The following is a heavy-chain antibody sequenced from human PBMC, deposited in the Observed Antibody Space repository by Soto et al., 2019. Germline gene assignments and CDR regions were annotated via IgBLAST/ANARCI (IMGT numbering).Heavy chain of an antibody. V-gene: IGHV3-23*01. CDR2: ISGSGVST. CDR3: ARVDTLTAGVHY. CDR1: GFTFSSYA. D-gene: IGHD6-25*01. Sequence: PGGSLRLSCAASGFTFSSYAMTWVRQAPGKGLEWVSGISGSGVSTYYADSVKGRFTISRDNSKNTLFLQMNSLRAEDTAVYYCARVDTLTAGVHYWGLGTLVTVSS. J-gene: IGHJ4*02.